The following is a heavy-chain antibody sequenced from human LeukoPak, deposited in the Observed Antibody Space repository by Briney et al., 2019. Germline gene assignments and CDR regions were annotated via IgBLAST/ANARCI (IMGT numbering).Heavy chain of an antibody. CDR3: ATAFYFDSSGHYWYVDR. D-gene: IGHD3-22*01. V-gene: IGHV3-23*01. J-gene: IGHJ2*01. Sequence: GGSLRLSCADSGFTFTTYAMNWVRQAPGKGLEWVSVISGSGGSTYYADSVKGRFTISRDNSKNTLYLEVNSLRAEDTAVYYCATAFYFDSSGHYWYVDRWGRGTLVTVSP. CDR2: ISGSGGST. CDR1: GFTFTTYA.